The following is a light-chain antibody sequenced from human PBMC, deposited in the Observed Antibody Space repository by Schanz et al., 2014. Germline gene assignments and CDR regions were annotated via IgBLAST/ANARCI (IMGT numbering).Light chain of an antibody. CDR1: SSDVGGYNY. V-gene: IGLV2-18*02. CDR3: SSYTSSSRGYV. Sequence: QSALTQPPSVSGSPGQSVTISCTGTSSDVGGYNYVSWYQQHPGKAPKLMIYEVSNRPSGVPDRFSGSKSGNTASLTISGLQAEDEADYYCSSYTSSSRGYVFGAGTKLTVL. J-gene: IGLJ1*01. CDR2: EVS.